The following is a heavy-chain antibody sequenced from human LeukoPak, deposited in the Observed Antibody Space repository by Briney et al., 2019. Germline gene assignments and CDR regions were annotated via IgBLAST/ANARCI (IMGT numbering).Heavy chain of an antibody. CDR3: ARGSVELAVAAPGAFDI. D-gene: IGHD6-19*01. J-gene: IGHJ3*02. V-gene: IGHV1-69*13. CDR2: IIPIFGTA. Sequence: VASVKVSCKASGYTFTNYGISWVRQAPGQGLEWMGGIIPIFGTANYAQKFQGRVTITADESTSTAYMELSSLRSEDTAVYYCARGSVELAVAAPGAFDIWGQGTMVTVSS. CDR1: GYTFTNYG.